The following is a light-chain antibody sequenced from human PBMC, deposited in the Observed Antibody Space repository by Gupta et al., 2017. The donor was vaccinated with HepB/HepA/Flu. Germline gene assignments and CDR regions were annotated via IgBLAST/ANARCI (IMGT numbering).Light chain of an antibody. CDR2: DAS. CDR1: ENVDNK. Sequence: EVVLTQSPATLSLSPGERASLSCRASENVDNKLAWYHQRPGQPPTFLIYDASVRATGVPARFSGSGSGTDFTLNIDRLEPEDLGVYYCQHRHNWPITFGGGTKVEI. V-gene: IGKV3-11*01. J-gene: IGKJ4*01. CDR3: QHRHNWPIT.